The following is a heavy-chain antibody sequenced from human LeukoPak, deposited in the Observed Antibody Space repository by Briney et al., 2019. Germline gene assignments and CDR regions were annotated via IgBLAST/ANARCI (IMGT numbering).Heavy chain of an antibody. J-gene: IGHJ4*02. D-gene: IGHD3-22*01. CDR2: IYTSGST. Sequence: PSETPSLTCTVSGGSISSGSYYWSWIRQPAGKGLEWIGRIYTSGSTNYNPSLKSRVTISVDTSKNQFSLKLSSVTAADTAVYYCARDNGGYYYDSSGYYYDYWGQGTLVAVSS. CDR1: GGSISSGSYY. V-gene: IGHV4-61*02. CDR3: ARDNGGYYYDSSGYYYDY.